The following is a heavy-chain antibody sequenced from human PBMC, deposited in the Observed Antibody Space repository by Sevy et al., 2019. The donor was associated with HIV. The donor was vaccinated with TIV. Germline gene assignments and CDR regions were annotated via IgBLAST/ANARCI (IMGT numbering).Heavy chain of an antibody. Sequence: GGSLRLSCAASGFTFSNYAMHWVRQAPGKGLEWVAVISYDGSNRYYADSVKGRFTISRDNSKNSLYLQMNSLRAEDTAVYYCARDWALGYGDYDYYYYCGMDVWAQGTTVTVSS. D-gene: IGHD4-17*01. CDR1: GFTFSNYA. CDR3: ARDWALGYGDYDYYYYCGMDV. CDR2: ISYDGSNR. J-gene: IGHJ6*02. V-gene: IGHV3-30-3*01.